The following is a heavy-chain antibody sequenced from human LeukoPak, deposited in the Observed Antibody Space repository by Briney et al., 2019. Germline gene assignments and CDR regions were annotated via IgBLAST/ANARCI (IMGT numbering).Heavy chain of an antibody. V-gene: IGHV3-7*01. CDR1: GFTFSSYG. CDR3: VRDDGATKPC. CDR2: IKRDGSEK. D-gene: IGHD1-26*01. J-gene: IGHJ4*02. Sequence: GGSLRLSCAASGFTFSSYGMHWVRQAPGKGLEWVANIKRDGSEKYYVDSVKGRFTISRDNARNSLYLQMNSLRVEDTAVYYCVRDDGATKPCWGQGTLVTVSS.